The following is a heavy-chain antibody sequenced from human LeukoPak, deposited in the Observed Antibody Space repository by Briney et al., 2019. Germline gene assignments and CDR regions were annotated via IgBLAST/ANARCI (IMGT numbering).Heavy chain of an antibody. Sequence: SETLSLTCTVSGYSISSGYYWGWIRQPPGKGLEWIGSIYHSGSTYYNPSLKSLVTISVDTSKNQFSLKLSSVTAADTAVYYCASVGVTNFAYWGQGALVTVSS. CDR2: IYHSGST. D-gene: IGHD1-26*01. CDR3: ASVGVTNFAY. V-gene: IGHV4-38-2*02. CDR1: GYSISSGYY. J-gene: IGHJ4*02.